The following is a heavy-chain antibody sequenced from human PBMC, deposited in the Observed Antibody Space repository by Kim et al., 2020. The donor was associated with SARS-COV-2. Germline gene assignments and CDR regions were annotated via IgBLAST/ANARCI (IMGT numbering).Heavy chain of an antibody. Sequence: ASVKVSCKASGYTFTSHAMNWVRQAPGQGLEWMGWINTNTGNPTYAQDFTGRFVFSLDTSVSAAYLQISSLKAEDTAVYYCARGLYSGTWNYGMDVSGQGTAVTVSS. CDR1: GYTFTSHA. D-gene: IGHD6-13*01. V-gene: IGHV7-4-1*02. J-gene: IGHJ6*02. CDR2: INTNTGNP. CDR3: ARGLYSGTWNYGMDV.